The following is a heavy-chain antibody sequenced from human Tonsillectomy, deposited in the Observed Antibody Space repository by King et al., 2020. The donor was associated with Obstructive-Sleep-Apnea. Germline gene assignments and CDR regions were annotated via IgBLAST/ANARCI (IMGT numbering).Heavy chain of an antibody. V-gene: IGHV3-30*04. CDR3: ARAYRSSWLDY. CDR1: GFTFSSYA. D-gene: IGHD6-13*01. CDR2: ISYDGSNK. J-gene: IGHJ4*02. Sequence: QLVQSGGGVVQPGRSLRLSCAASGFTFSSYAMHWVRQAPGKGLDWVTFISYDGSNKNYADSVKGRFTISRDNYKNTLYLQMNSLRAEDTAVYYCARAYRSSWLDYWGQGTLVTVSS.